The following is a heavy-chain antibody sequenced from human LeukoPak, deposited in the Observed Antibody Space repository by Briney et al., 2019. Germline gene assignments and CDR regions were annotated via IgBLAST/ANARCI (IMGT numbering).Heavy chain of an antibody. D-gene: IGHD4-17*01. CDR1: GFTFSSYS. CDR2: ISSSSSYI. V-gene: IGHV3-21*01. CDR3: AREFTVPDLGYFDL. Sequence: KPGGSLRLSCAASGFTFSSYSMTWVRQAPGKGLEWASSISSSSSYIYYADSVKGRFTISRDNAKNSLYLQMNSLRAEDTAVYYCAREFTVPDLGYFDLWGRGTLVTVSS. J-gene: IGHJ2*01.